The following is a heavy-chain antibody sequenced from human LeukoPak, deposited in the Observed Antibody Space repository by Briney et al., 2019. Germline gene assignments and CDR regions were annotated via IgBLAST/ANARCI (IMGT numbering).Heavy chain of an antibody. V-gene: IGHV4-61*01. D-gene: IGHD2-15*01. J-gene: IGHJ4*02. CDR2: IYYSGGT. Sequence: SETLSLTCTVSGASLSSGSYSWSWIRQPPGKGLEWIGYIYYSGGTNYSPSLKSRVTISVDTSKNQFSLKLSSVTAADTAVYYCARVVFCSGGSCYYYFDYWGQGTLVTVSS. CDR3: ARVVFCSGGSCYYYFDY. CDR1: GASLSSGSYS.